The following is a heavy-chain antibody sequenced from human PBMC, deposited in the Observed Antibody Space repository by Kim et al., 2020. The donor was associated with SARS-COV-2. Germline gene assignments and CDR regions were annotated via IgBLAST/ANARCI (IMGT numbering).Heavy chain of an antibody. Sequence: DSVKGRFTISRVNAKNSLYLHMNSLRAEDTALYYCAKERGYNYGSDACDIWGQGTVLTVSS. J-gene: IGHJ3*02. D-gene: IGHD5-18*01. V-gene: IGHV3-9*01. CDR3: AKERGYNYGSDACDI.